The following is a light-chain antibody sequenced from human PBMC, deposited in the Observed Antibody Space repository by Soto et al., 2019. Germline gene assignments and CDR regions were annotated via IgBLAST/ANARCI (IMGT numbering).Light chain of an antibody. V-gene: IGLV7-46*01. CDR1: TGHVTSGHY. CDR2: DTY. CDR3: LLTYSGARRV. Sequence: QAVVTQDPSLTVSPGGTVTLTCGASTGHVTSGHYPYWFQQNPGQAPRTLIYDTYKKYSWTPNRFSGSLLGDTAALTLSGAQAEDEADYYCLLTYSGARRVFGGGTQLTVL. J-gene: IGLJ7*01.